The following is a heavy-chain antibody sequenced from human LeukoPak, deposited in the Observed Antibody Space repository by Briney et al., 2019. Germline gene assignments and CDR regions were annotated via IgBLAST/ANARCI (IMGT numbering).Heavy chain of an antibody. V-gene: IGHV4-39*07. D-gene: IGHD2/OR15-2a*01. CDR2: IYTSGST. J-gene: IGHJ3*02. Sequence: SETLSLTCTVSGGSISSSSYYWGWIRQPPGKGLEWIGRIYTSGSTNYNPSLKSRVTISVDTSKNQFSLKLSSVTAADTAVYYCARDFRIWGQGTMVTVSS. CDR1: GGSISSSSYY. CDR3: ARDFRI.